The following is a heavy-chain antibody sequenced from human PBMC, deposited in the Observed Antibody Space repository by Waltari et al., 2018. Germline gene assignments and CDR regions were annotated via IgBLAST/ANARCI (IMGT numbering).Heavy chain of an antibody. CDR2: ISGSGGST. J-gene: IGHJ4*02. V-gene: IGHV3-23*04. D-gene: IGHD3-10*01. Sequence: EVQLVESGGGLVQPGGSLRLSCAASGFTFSSYAMSWVRQAPGKGREWVSAISGSGGSTYYADAVKGRFTLSRDNSKNTLYLQMNSLRAEYTAVYYCAKDRIYGSGSYCFDYWGQGTLVTVSS. CDR1: GFTFSSYA. CDR3: AKDRIYGSGSYCFDY.